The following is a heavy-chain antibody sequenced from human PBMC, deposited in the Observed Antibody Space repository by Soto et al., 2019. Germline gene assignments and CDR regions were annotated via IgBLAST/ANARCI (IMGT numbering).Heavy chain of an antibody. Sequence: PGESLKISCKGSGFTFTNYWIAWLRQMPGKGLEWMGIIYPGDSNTRYSPSFQGQVTISVDKSISTAFLHWSSLKASDTAMYYCARHPNYYDSSGYYYYDYWGQGTKVTVSS. CDR2: IYPGDSNT. D-gene: IGHD3-22*01. CDR1: GFTFTNYW. J-gene: IGHJ4*02. CDR3: ARHPNYYDSSGYYYYDY. V-gene: IGHV5-51*01.